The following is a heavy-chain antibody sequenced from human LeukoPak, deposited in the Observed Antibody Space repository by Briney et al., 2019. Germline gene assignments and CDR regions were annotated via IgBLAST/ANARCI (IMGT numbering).Heavy chain of an antibody. D-gene: IGHD2-2*01. CDR3: ARDERDVVVVPGAMPY. J-gene: IGHJ4*02. V-gene: IGHV1-46*01. Sequence: ASVKVSCKASGYSFTNYYMHWVRQAPGQGLEWMGIINPSGGSTTNAQKFQGRVTMTRHTPTTTVYMELSTLKSDDTAMYYCARDERDVVVVPGAMPYWGEGTLLSVSS. CDR2: INPSGGST. CDR1: GYSFTNYY.